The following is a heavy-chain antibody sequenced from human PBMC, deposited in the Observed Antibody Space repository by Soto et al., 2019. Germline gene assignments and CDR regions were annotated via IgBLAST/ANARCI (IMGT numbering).Heavy chain of an antibody. CDR1: GFAFRSYN. Sequence: EVQLVESGGGLVKPGGSLTLSCAASGFAFRSYNMNWVRQAPGKGLEWVASISSGSSNIYYADLVKGRFTISRDNAKNSLFLRMDSLRAEDSAVYYCASATVVAATFDFWGQGTLVTVSS. CDR2: ISSGSSNI. V-gene: IGHV3-21*01. J-gene: IGHJ4*02. CDR3: ASATVVAATFDF. D-gene: IGHD2-15*01.